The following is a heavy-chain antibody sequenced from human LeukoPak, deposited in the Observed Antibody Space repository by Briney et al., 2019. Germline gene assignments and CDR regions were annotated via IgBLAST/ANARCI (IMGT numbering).Heavy chain of an antibody. CDR2: ISGTGDST. CDR3: AKAPTQYYDSGGTKGYFDY. CDR1: GFTFSIYA. V-gene: IGHV3-23*01. Sequence: GGSLRLSCAASGFTFSIYAMSWVRQAPGKGLEWVSGISGTGDSTYYADSVKGRFTISRDNSKNTLYLQMNSLRAEDTAVYYCAKAPTQYYDSGGTKGYFDYWGQGTLVTVSS. D-gene: IGHD3-22*01. J-gene: IGHJ4*02.